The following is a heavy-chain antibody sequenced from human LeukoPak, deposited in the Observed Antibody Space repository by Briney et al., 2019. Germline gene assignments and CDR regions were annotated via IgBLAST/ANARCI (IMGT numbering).Heavy chain of an antibody. J-gene: IGHJ4*02. D-gene: IGHD3-10*01. CDR1: GFTFSSYG. CDR2: ISGSGGST. CDR3: AKELGVRGVLFSPLDY. V-gene: IGHV3-23*01. Sequence: PGGSLRLSCAASGFTFSSYGMSWVRQAPGKGLEWVSAISGSGGSTYYADSVKGRFTISRDNSKNTLYLQMNSLRAEDTAVYYRAKELGVRGVLFSPLDYWGQGTLVTVSS.